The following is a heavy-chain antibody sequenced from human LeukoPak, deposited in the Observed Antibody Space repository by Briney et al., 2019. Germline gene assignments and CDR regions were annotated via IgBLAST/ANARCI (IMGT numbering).Heavy chain of an antibody. CDR1: GFTFSSYA. CDR3: ARMIDGYSSSHTNFDY. Sequence: GGSLRLSCAASGFTFSSYAMHWVRQAPGKGLEWVAVISYDGSNKYYADSVKGRFTISRDNSKNTLYLQMNSLRAEDTAVYYCARMIDGYSSSHTNFDYWGQGTLVTVSS. CDR2: ISYDGSNK. V-gene: IGHV3-30-3*01. J-gene: IGHJ4*02. D-gene: IGHD6-13*01.